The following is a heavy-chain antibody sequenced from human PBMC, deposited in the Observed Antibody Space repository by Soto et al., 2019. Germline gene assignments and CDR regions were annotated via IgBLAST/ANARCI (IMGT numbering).Heavy chain of an antibody. J-gene: IGHJ6*02. D-gene: IGHD2-8*01. CDR3: ARDRYYCTNGVCYTDYYYYGMDV. Sequence: SVKVSCKASGGTFSSYAISWVRQAPGQGLEWMGGIIPIFGTANYAQKFQGRVTITADESTSTAYMELSSLRSEDTAVYYCARDRYYCTNGVCYTDYYYYGMDVWGQGTTVTVSS. CDR1: GGTFSSYA. CDR2: IIPIFGTA. V-gene: IGHV1-69*13.